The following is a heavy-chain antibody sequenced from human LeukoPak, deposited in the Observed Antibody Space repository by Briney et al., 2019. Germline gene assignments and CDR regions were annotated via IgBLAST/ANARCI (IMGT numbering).Heavy chain of an antibody. CDR1: GFTFSSYP. D-gene: IGHD5-18*01. CDR2: VSFDGTIK. CDR3: ARPLTDTTMAFDY. J-gene: IGHJ4*02. Sequence: PGRSLRLSCAASGFTFSSYPMDWVRQAPGKGIEWVAAVSFDGTIKYYADSVRGRLTISRDNSTNTLYLQMNSLRAEDTAVYYCARPLTDTTMAFDYWGQGTLVTVSS. V-gene: IGHV3-30*01.